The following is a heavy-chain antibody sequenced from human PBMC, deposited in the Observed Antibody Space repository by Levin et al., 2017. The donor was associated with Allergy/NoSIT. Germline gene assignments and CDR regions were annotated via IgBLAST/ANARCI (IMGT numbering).Heavy chain of an antibody. D-gene: IGHD2-2*03. CDR3: AREDGSTFDF. V-gene: IGHV4-31*03. CDR1: GGSISGGGYH. J-gene: IGHJ4*02. CDR2: IYYSGST. Sequence: SETLSLTCTVSGGSISGGGYHWTWIRQHPEQDLEWIGYIYYSGSTFYNPSLKSRLMISVDTSKNQFSLTVSSVTAADTAVYYCAREDGSTFDFWGQGALVTVAS.